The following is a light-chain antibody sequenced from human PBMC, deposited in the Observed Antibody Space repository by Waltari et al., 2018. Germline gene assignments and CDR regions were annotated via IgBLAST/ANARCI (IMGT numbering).Light chain of an antibody. J-gene: IGKJ4*01. CDR2: DAS. CDR3: QQRLSWPPLT. Sequence: EIVLTQSPATLSLSPGERATLSCRASRTVDISLAWYQQKPGQTPRLLIYDASNRASGVPPSFSGSGSGRDFTLTISSLEPEDFAVYYCQQRLSWPPLTFGGGTKVEIK. V-gene: IGKV3-11*02. CDR1: RTVDIS.